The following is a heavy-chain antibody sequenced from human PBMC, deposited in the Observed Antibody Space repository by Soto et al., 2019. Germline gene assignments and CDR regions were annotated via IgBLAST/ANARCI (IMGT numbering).Heavy chain of an antibody. CDR2: IYYSGST. CDR3: ASGIAAAGKFFDY. V-gene: IGHV4-39*01. Sequence: PSETLSLTCTVSGGSISSSSYYWGWIRQPPGKGLEWIRSIYYSGSTYYNPSLKSRVTISVDTSKNQFSLKLSSVTAADTAVYYCASGIAAAGKFFDYWGQGTLVTVSS. J-gene: IGHJ4*02. CDR1: GGSISSSSYY. D-gene: IGHD6-13*01.